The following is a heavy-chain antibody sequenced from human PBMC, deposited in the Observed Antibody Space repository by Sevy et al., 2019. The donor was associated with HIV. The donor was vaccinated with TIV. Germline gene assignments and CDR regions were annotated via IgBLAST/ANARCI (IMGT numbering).Heavy chain of an antibody. CDR2: IRYDESEQ. CDR3: AKDPRPSHRITTFGGVDYFEY. CDR1: GFTFSTYG. J-gene: IGHJ4*02. Sequence: GGSMRLSCAASGFTFSTYGMHWVRQAPGKGLEWVAFIRYDESEQYCADSVKGRCTISRDNSKSTLYLRLSSLRDEDKGVYYRAKDPRPSHRITTFGGVDYFEYWGQGTLVTVSS. V-gene: IGHV3-30*02. D-gene: IGHD3-3*01.